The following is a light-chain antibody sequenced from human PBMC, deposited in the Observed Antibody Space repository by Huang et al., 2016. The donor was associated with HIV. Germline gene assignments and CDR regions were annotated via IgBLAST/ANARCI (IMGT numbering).Light chain of an antibody. CDR3: QQSHATPWT. Sequence: DIQMTQSPSSLSASVGDRVTITCRASQSIRAYLNLYQEKPWKAPQLLIFTASSLQRGVPSRFSGNGSGTDFTLTISSLQPEDFATYYCQQSHATPWTFGQGTKVEIK. V-gene: IGKV1-39*01. CDR1: QSIRAY. J-gene: IGKJ1*01. CDR2: TAS.